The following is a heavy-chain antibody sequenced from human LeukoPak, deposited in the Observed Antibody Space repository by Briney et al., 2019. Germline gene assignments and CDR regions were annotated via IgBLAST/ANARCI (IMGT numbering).Heavy chain of an antibody. Sequence: PGGSLRLSCAAFGFTFSSYGMHWVRQAPGKGLEWVAVIWYDGSNKYYADSVKGRFTISRDNSKNTLYLQMNSLRAEDTAVYYCARDLYSYKNYYDSSGYSYWGQGTLVTASS. D-gene: IGHD3-22*01. J-gene: IGHJ4*02. V-gene: IGHV3-33*01. CDR3: ARDLYSYKNYYDSSGYSY. CDR1: GFTFSSYG. CDR2: IWYDGSNK.